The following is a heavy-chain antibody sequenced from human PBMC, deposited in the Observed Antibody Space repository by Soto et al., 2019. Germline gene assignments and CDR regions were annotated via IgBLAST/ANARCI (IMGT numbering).Heavy chain of an antibody. CDR1: GFSVANNY. D-gene: IGHD3-16*01. V-gene: IGHV3-66*01. CDR3: ARGRGSTGYLGREPYFDY. J-gene: IGHJ4*02. Sequence: EVQMVESGGGVVQRGGSLRLSCAASGFSVANNYMNWVRQAPGKGLEWVSIIDIGGNTYYADSVKDRFTISRDDSKNTLYLQMDSLRPEDTAVYFCARGRGSTGYLGREPYFDYWGQGTLVTVSP. CDR2: IDIGGNT.